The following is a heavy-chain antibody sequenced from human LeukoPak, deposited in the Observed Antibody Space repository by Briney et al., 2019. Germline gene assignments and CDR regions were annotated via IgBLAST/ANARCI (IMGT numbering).Heavy chain of an antibody. Sequence: PSETLSLTCTVSGDSIITTSYWWGWIRQPPGTGLEWMGSIFHSGSTHHNPSLRSRLNLSVDTSKNQFSLKLPSVTAADTAVYYCARQRGVGLWYFDFWGQGTLVTVFS. J-gene: IGHJ4*02. CDR1: GDSIITTSYW. D-gene: IGHD1-26*01. CDR3: ARQRGVGLWYFDF. V-gene: IGHV4-39*01. CDR2: IFHSGST.